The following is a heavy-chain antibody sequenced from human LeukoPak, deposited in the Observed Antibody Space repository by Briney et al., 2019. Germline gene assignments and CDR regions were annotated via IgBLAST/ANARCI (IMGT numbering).Heavy chain of an antibody. Sequence: PSETLSLTCTVSGGSISSSGYYWTWIRHHPGMGLEWIGHIYYSGSTYYNPSLKSRLTISVDTSKNQFSLKLSSVTAADTAVYYCARVHVSHKPKAFDIWGQGTMVTVSS. CDR2: IYYSGST. CDR1: GGSISSSGYY. CDR3: ARVHVSHKPKAFDI. J-gene: IGHJ3*02. V-gene: IGHV4-30-4*08. D-gene: IGHD5/OR15-5a*01.